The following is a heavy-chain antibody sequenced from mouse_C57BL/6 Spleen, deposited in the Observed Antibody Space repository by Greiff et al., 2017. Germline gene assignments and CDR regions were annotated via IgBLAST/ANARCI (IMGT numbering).Heavy chain of an antibody. CDR2: IDPETGGT. J-gene: IGHJ3*01. V-gene: IGHV1-15*01. CDR1: GYTFTDYE. D-gene: IGHD3-3*01. CDR3: TGWAWFAY. Sequence: QVHVKQSGAELVRPGASVTLSCKASGYTFTDYEMHWVKQTPVHGLEWVGAIDPETGGTAYNQKFKGKAILTADKSSSTAYMELRSLTSEDSAVYYCTGWAWFAYWGQGTLVTVSA.